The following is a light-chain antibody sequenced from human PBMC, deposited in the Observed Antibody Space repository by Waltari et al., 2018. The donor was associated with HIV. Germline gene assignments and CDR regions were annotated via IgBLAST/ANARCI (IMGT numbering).Light chain of an antibody. Sequence: QSVLTQPPSASGTPGQRVTISCSGSSSNIGSNTVNWYQQLPGTAPKLLIYRNNPPPSGVPDRFSGSKSGTSASLAISGLQSEDEADYYCAAWDDSLNGLVFGTGTKVTVL. CDR1: SSNIGSNT. CDR3: AAWDDSLNGLV. CDR2: RNN. J-gene: IGLJ1*01. V-gene: IGLV1-44*01.